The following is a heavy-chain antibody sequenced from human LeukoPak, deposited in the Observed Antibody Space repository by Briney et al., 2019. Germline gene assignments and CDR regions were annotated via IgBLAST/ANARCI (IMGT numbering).Heavy chain of an antibody. CDR2: INSDGSST. Sequence: PGGSLRLSCAASGFTFSSYWMHWVRQAPGTGLVWVSRINSDGSSTSYADSVKGRFTISRDNAKNTLYLQMNSLRAEDTAVYYCARDREQQLVHDAFDIWGQGTMVTVSS. J-gene: IGHJ3*02. V-gene: IGHV3-74*01. CDR1: GFTFSSYW. D-gene: IGHD6-13*01. CDR3: ARDREQQLVHDAFDI.